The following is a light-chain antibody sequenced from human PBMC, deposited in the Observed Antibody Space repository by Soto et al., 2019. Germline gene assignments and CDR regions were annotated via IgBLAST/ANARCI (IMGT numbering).Light chain of an antibody. CDR3: QQYNNWPRAT. Sequence: IGMTPTAATLSVSPGERTTLSCRASQSVRSDLVWYQQKPGQAPRLLIYGASTRATGIPARFSGSGSGTEFTLTISSLQSEDFGVYYCQQYNNWPRATFGGGTKVDIK. J-gene: IGKJ4*01. V-gene: IGKV3-15*01. CDR1: QSVRSD. CDR2: GAS.